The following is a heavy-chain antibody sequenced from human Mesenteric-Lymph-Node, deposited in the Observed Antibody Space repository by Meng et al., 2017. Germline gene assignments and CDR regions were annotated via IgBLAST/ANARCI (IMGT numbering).Heavy chain of an antibody. D-gene: IGHD6-13*01. CDR3: ARVAAAGNEWFDP. J-gene: IGHJ5*02. CDR2: IYHSGST. CDR1: GGSISSINW. V-gene: IGHV4-4*02. Sequence: VQFQGSGPGLVKPSQTLSLTCAVSGGSISSINWWTWVRQPPGKGLEWIGEIYHSGSTNYNPSLKSRVTISVDKSKNQFSLKLSSVTAADTAVYYCARVAAAGNEWFDPWGQGTLVTVSS.